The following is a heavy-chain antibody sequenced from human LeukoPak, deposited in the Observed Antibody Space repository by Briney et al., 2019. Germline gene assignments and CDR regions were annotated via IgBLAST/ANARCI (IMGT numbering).Heavy chain of an antibody. D-gene: IGHD1-26*01. CDR3: ARGSGSLDY. CDR2: ISGSGGST. Sequence: GGSLRLSWAASGFTFKSFAMSWVRQAPGKGLEWVSAISGSGGSTYYADSVKGRFTISRDNSKNTLYLQMNSLRAEDTAVYYCARGSGSLDYWGQGTLVTVSS. J-gene: IGHJ4*02. V-gene: IGHV3-23*01. CDR1: GFTFKSFA.